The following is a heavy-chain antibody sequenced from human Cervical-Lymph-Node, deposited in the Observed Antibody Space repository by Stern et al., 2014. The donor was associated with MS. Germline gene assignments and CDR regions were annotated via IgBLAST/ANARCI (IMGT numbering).Heavy chain of an antibody. CDR1: GYTFTSYG. CDR2: ISAYNGNT. D-gene: IGHD2-15*01. CDR3: ARGLLGSENAFDI. V-gene: IGHV1-18*01. Sequence: EQLAEAGAEVKKPGASVKGSCKASGYTFTSYGISWVRQAPGQGLEWMGWISAYNGNTNYAQKLQGRVTMTTDPSTSTAYMELSSLRSDDTAVYYCARGLLGSENAFDIWGQGTMVTVSS. J-gene: IGHJ3*02.